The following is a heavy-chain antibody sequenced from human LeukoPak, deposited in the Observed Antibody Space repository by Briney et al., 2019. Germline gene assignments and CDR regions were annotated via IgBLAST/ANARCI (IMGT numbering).Heavy chain of an antibody. Sequence: ASVKVSCKASGYTLTSYDINWVRQATGQGLEWMGWMNPNSGNTGYAQKFQGRVTITRNTSISTAYMELSSLRSEATAVYYCTRGTYYDSSGYLVHYWGQGTLVTVSS. J-gene: IGHJ4*02. V-gene: IGHV1-8*03. CDR2: MNPNSGNT. CDR3: TRGTYYDSSGYLVHY. CDR1: GYTLTSYD. D-gene: IGHD3-22*01.